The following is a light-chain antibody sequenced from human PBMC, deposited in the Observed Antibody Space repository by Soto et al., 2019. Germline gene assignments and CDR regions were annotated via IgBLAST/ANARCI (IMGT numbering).Light chain of an antibody. CDR1: QSINSY. CDR2: AAS. CDR3: QQSYSTTIT. Sequence: DIKITQSPSSLSASVGDRVTITCRASQSINSYLNWYLQEPGKAPKFLIYAASSLHSGVPSRFSGSGSGTDFTLTISSLQPEDFATDYCQQSYSTTITFGQGTRLEIK. V-gene: IGKV1-39*01. J-gene: IGKJ5*01.